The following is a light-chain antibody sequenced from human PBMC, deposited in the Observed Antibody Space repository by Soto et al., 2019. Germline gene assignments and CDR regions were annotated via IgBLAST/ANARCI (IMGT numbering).Light chain of an antibody. V-gene: IGLV1-40*01. CDR2: GNG. J-gene: IGLJ3*02. CDR3: QSYDSSLSWV. CDR1: SSNIGAGYD. Sequence: QAVVTQPPSVSGAPGQRVTISCTGSSSNIGAGYDVHWYQQLPGTAPKLLIYGNGNRPSGVPDRFSGSKSGTSASLAITGLQAEDEADYYCQSYDSSLSWVFGGGTKLTVL.